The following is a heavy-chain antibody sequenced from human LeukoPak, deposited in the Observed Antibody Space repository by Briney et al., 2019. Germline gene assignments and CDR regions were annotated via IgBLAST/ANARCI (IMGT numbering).Heavy chain of an antibody. CDR1: GFTFRSHS. V-gene: IGHV3-48*04. CDR2: ISSSSSTI. CDR3: ARDYLDYQSTGSYNVD. Sequence: GGSLRLSCTASGFTFRSHSMIWVRQAPGKGLEWVSYISSSSSTIYYADSVKGRFTISRDNAKNSLYLQMNSLRAEDTAVYYCARDYLDYQSTGSYNVDWGQGTLVTVS. J-gene: IGHJ4*02. D-gene: IGHD3-22*01.